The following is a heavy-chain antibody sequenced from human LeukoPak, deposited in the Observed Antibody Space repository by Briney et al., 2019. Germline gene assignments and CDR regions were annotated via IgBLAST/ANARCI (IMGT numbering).Heavy chain of an antibody. CDR3: ARSTSSGWDEVDY. J-gene: IGHJ4*02. Sequence: ASVEVSCKASGYTFTSYDINWVRQATGQGLEWMGWMNPNSGNTGYAQKFQGRVTMTRNTSISTAYMELSSLRSEDTAVYYCARSTSSGWDEVDYWGQGTLVTVSS. V-gene: IGHV1-8*01. CDR1: GYTFTSYD. D-gene: IGHD6-19*01. CDR2: MNPNSGNT.